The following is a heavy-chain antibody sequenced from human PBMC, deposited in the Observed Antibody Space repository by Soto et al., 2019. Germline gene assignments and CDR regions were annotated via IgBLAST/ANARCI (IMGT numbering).Heavy chain of an antibody. CDR3: ARVKVPAAILGAFDL. D-gene: IGHD2-2*02. CDR2: INPIKGDT. J-gene: IGHJ3*01. CDR1: GCAFSTYG. Sequence: ASVKVSCKASGCAFSTYGITWVRQAPGQGLDWMGWINPIKGDTNSAAIFQDRVTMTTDTSTRTAYMELRSLKSDDTAVYYCARVKVPAAILGAFDLWGQGTLVTVSS. V-gene: IGHV1-18*01.